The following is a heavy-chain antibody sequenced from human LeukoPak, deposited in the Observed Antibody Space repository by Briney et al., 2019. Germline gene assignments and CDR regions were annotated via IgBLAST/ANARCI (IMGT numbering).Heavy chain of an antibody. D-gene: IGHD6-19*01. CDR2: IGTAGDT. CDR3: ARGTYDSSGWYEGHFDY. Sequence: PGGSLRLSCAASGSTFSSYDMHWVRQATGKGLEWVSAIGTAGDTYYPGSVKGRFTISRENAKNSLYLQMNSLRAGDTAVYYCARGTYDSSGWYEGHFDYWGQGTLVTVSS. V-gene: IGHV3-13*01. J-gene: IGHJ4*02. CDR1: GSTFSSYD.